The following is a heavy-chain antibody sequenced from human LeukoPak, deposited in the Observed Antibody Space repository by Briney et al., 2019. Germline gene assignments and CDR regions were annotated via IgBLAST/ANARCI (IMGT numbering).Heavy chain of an antibody. V-gene: IGHV3-23*01. CDR3: AKPPPDSSSWLFDY. Sequence: PGGSLRLSCTASGFNFKESAMSWVRPAPGKGLEWVSNISGSGGTTNYADSVKGRFTISRDNSKNTLYLQMNSLRVEDTAVYYCAKPPPDSSSWLFDYWGQGTLVTVSS. D-gene: IGHD6-13*01. J-gene: IGHJ4*02. CDR1: GFNFKESA. CDR2: ISGSGGTT.